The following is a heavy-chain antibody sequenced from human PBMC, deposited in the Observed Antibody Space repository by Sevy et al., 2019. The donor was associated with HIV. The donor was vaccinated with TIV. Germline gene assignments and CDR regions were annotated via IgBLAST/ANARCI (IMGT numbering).Heavy chain of an antibody. CDR2: ISYDGSNK. CDR1: GLTFSSYA. V-gene: IGHV3-30-3*01. J-gene: IGHJ6*02. CDR3: ARGPDPGRILEWLLFEPYGMDV. D-gene: IGHD3-3*01. Sequence: GGSLRLSCAASGLTFSSYAMHWVRQAPGKGLEWVAVISYDGSNKYYADSVKGRFTISRDNSKNTLYLQMNSLRAEDTAVYYCARGPDPGRILEWLLFEPYGMDVWGQGTTVTVSS.